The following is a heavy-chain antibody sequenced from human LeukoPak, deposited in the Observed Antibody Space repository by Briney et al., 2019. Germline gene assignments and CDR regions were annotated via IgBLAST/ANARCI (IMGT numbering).Heavy chain of an antibody. V-gene: IGHV3-15*01. CDR2: IKSKTDGGTT. D-gene: IGHD6-19*01. J-gene: IGHJ5*02. CDR3: ARVRYSSGLPPFDP. Sequence: PGGSLRLSCAASGFTFSNAWMSWVRQAPGKGLEWVGRIKSKTDGGTTDYAAPVKGRFTISRDDSKNTLYLQMNSLRAEDTAVYYCARVRYSSGLPPFDPWGQGTLVTVSS. CDR1: GFTFSNAW.